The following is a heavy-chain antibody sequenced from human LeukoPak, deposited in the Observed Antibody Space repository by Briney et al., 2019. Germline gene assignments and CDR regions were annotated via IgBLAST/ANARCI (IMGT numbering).Heavy chain of an antibody. D-gene: IGHD6-19*01. CDR1: GYTFTSYY. CDR3: ARLYSSGWSAEYFQH. Sequence: ASVKVSCKASGYTFTSYYMHWVRQAPGQGLEWMGIINPSGGSTSYAQKFQGRVTMTRDTSTSTVYMELSSLRSEDTAVYCCARLYSSGWSAEYFQHWGQGTLVTVSS. J-gene: IGHJ1*01. CDR2: INPSGGST. V-gene: IGHV1-46*01.